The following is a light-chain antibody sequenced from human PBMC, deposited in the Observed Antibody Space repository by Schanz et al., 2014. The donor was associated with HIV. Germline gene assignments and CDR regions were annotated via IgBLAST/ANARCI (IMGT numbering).Light chain of an antibody. J-gene: IGLJ2*01. CDR2: RNN. Sequence: QSVLTQPPSASGTPGQRVTISCSGSSSNIGSNYVYWYQQLPGTAPKLLIYRNNQRPSGVPDRFSGSRSGTSASLAITGLQAEDEADYYCQSYDNSLSGYVVFGGGTKLTVL. V-gene: IGLV1-47*01. CDR3: QSYDNSLSGYVV. CDR1: SSNIGSNY.